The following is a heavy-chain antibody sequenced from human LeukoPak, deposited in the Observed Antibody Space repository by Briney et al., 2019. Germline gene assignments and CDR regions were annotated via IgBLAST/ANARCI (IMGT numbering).Heavy chain of an antibody. V-gene: IGHV3-11*01. J-gene: IGHJ4*02. CDR1: GFTFSDYY. CDR3: ARVDSSGYLDY. CDR2: ISSSGGTI. Sequence: PGGSLRLSCAASGFTFSDYYMSWLRQAPGKGLEWVSYISSSGGTIYYADSVKGRFTISRDNAKNSLYLQMNSLRAEDTAVYYCARVDSSGYLDYWGQGTLVTVSS. D-gene: IGHD3-22*01.